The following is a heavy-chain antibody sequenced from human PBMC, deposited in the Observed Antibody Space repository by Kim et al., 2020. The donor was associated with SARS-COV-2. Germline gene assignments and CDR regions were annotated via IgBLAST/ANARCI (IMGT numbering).Heavy chain of an antibody. CDR1: GGSISSYY. J-gene: IGHJ4*02. Sequence: SETLSLTCTVSGGSISSYYWSWIRQPPGKGLEWIGYIYYSGSTNYNPSLKSRVTISVDTSKNQFSLKLSSVTAADTAVYYCARTAMVRGVAPGYWGQGT. CDR2: IYYSGST. D-gene: IGHD3-10*01. V-gene: IGHV4-59*13. CDR3: ARTAMVRGVAPGY.